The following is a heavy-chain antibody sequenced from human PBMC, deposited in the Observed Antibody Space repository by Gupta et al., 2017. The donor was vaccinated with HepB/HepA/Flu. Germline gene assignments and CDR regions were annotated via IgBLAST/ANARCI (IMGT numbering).Heavy chain of an antibody. V-gene: IGHV1-69*06. CDR2: IIPIVGTA. J-gene: IGHJ5*02. Sequence: QVQLVQSGAEVKKPGSSVKVSCKASGGTFSSYAISWVRQAPGQGLEWMGGIIPIVGTANYAQKFQGRVTITADKSTSTAYMELSSLRAEDTAVYYCARDGGFDIVVVPAAIRERNWFDPWGQGTLVTVSS. CDR1: GGTFSSYA. CDR3: ARDGGFDIVVVPAAIRERNWFDP. D-gene: IGHD2-2*02.